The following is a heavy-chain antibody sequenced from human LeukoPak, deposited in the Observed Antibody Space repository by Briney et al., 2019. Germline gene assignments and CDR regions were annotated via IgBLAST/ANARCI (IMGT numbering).Heavy chain of an antibody. CDR1: GGSISGWY. J-gene: IGHJ4*02. CDR2: IYGSGYT. Sequence: PSETLSLTCTVSGGSISGWYWSWIRQPPGKGLEWIGYIYGSGYTNYNPSLKSRVTMSIDTSKNHFSLKLTSVTAADTATYYCARETSLAGFASGLGFNYWGQGILVTVSS. CDR3: ARETSLAGFASGLGFNY. V-gene: IGHV4-59*01. D-gene: IGHD6-19*01.